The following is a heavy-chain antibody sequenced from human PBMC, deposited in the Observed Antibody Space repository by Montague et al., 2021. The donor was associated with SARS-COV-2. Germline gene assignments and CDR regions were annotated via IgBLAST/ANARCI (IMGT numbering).Heavy chain of an antibody. CDR2: INHSGSI. J-gene: IGHJ2*01. CDR1: SGSFSDYY. D-gene: IGHD3-22*01. CDR3: ARGAPTITMIVVVFTGAGWYFDL. V-gene: IGHV4-34*01. Sequence: SETLSLTCAVYSGSFSDYYWTWICQPPGKGLEWIGEINHSGSINYNPSLKSRVRISVDTSKNQFSLKLTAVTAADTAVYYCARGAPTITMIVVVFTGAGWYFDLWGRGTLVTVSS.